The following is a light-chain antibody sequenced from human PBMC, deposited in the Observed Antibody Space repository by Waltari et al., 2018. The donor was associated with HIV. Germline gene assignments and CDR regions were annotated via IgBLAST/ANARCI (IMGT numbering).Light chain of an antibody. V-gene: IGLV2-14*01. CDR1: NSDVGGYNS. J-gene: IGLJ2*01. CDR3: SSYTTNSTVI. Sequence: QSALTQPASVSGSPGQSITISCTGTNSDVGGYNSVSWHQQHPGKAPKLMVYEVSNRPSGVSKRFSGSKSGNTASLTSSGLQAEDEADYYCSSYTTNSTVIFGGGTNLTVL. CDR2: EVS.